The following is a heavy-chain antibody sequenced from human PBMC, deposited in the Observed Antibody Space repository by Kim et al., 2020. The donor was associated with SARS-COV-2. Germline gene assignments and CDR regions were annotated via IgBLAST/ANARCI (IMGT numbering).Heavy chain of an antibody. Sequence: GGSLRLSCAASGFTFSNYGLNWVRQAPGTGLQWLSYISGNTNTIYYADSVKGRFTISRDNAKNSVYLQMNSLRDEDTAVYYCARYNSGHGLDVWGQGTTVIVSS. D-gene: IGHD3-10*01. CDR2: ISGNTNTI. CDR3: ARYNSGHGLDV. CDR1: GFTFSNYG. J-gene: IGHJ6*02. V-gene: IGHV3-48*02.